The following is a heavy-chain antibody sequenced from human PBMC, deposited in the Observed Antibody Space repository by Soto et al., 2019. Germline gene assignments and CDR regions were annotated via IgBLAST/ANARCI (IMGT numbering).Heavy chain of an antibody. CDR3: ARDADFWSGYGYFDY. J-gene: IGHJ4*02. D-gene: IGHD3-3*01. CDR2: IYYSGST. CDR1: GGSISSGGYY. V-gene: IGHV4-31*03. Sequence: SETLSLTCTVSGGSISSGGYYWSWIRQHPGKGLEWIGYIYYSGSTYYNPSLKSRVTISVDTSKNQFSLKLSSVTAADTAVYYCARDADFWSGYGYFDYWGQGTRVTVSS.